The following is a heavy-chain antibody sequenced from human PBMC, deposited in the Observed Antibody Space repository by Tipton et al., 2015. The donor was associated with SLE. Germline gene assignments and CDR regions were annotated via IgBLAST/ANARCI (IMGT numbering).Heavy chain of an antibody. J-gene: IGHJ4*02. Sequence: GSLRLSCAASGFTFSSYEMNWVRQAPGKGLEWVSYISSSGSTIYYADSVKGRFTISRDNAKNSLYLQMNSLRAEDTAVYYCARVGTTVGADYWGQGTLVTVSS. D-gene: IGHD4-11*01. CDR3: ARVGTTVGADY. CDR2: ISSSGSTI. CDR1: GFTFSSYE. V-gene: IGHV3-48*03.